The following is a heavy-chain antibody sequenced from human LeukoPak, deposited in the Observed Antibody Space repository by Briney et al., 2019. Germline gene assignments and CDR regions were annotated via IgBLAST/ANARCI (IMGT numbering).Heavy chain of an antibody. J-gene: IGHJ3*02. CDR2: INPNSGGT. V-gene: IGHV1-2*02. D-gene: IGHD5-24*01. CDR3: ARDLPHYPRTRDGYNSVAFDI. Sequence: ASVKVSCKASGYTFTGYYMHWVRQAPGQGLEWMGWINPNSGGTNYAQKFQGRVTMTRDTSISTAYMELSSLRSEDTAVYYCARDLPHYPRTRDGYNSVAFDIWGQGTMVTVSS. CDR1: GYTFTGYY.